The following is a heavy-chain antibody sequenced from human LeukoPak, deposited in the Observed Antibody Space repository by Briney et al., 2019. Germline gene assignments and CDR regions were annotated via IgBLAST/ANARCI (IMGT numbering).Heavy chain of an antibody. D-gene: IGHD3-22*01. V-gene: IGHV3-48*03. CDR1: GFTFSSYE. Sequence: PGGSLRLSCAASGFTFSSYEMNWVRQAPGKGLEWVSYISSSGSTIYYADSVKGRFTISRDNSKNTLYLQMNSLRAEDTAVYYCAKAPSAYYYDSSGPMGLDYWGQGTLVTVSS. CDR2: ISSSGSTI. J-gene: IGHJ4*02. CDR3: AKAPSAYYYDSSGPMGLDY.